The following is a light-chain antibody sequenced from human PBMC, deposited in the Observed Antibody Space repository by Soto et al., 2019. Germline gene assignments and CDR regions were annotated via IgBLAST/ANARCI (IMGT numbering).Light chain of an antibody. V-gene: IGKV3D-20*01. CDR1: QSVSSSR. CDR3: QQYSNSPIT. Sequence: PGESATLSWGASQSVSSSRLARYQQKPALAPRLLIYDGFLRATGIPDRFSGSGSGTDFTLSISRLEPEDYAVYYCQQYSNSPITLGQGTRLEI. J-gene: IGKJ5*01. CDR2: DGF.